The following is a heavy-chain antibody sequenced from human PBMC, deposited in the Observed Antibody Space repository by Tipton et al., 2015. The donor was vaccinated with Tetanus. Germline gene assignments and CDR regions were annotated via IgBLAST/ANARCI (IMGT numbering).Heavy chain of an antibody. CDR2: TDYSGTT. CDR3: ARTSGYLYSSY. V-gene: IGHV4-59*01. D-gene: IGHD3-3*01. Sequence: QLVQSGAEVKPSETLSLSCTVSGGSLSTYHWNWIRQLPGKGLEWIGYTDYSGTTKYNPSLKSRVAMSVDTSKNQLSLKLSPVTSADTAVYYCARTSGYLYSSYWGQGTLVTVSS. J-gene: IGHJ1*01. CDR1: GGSLSTYH.